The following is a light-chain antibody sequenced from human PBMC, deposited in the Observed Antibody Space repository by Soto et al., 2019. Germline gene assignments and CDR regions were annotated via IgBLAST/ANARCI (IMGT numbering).Light chain of an antibody. V-gene: IGLV2-18*02. CDR1: SSDVGSYNR. CDR2: EVS. CDR3: SSFTSSDTYV. Sequence: QSALAQPPSVSGSPGQSVGISCTGTSSDVGSYNRVSWYQQPPGTAPKLMIYEVSNRPSGVPDRFSGSKSGNTASLTISGLQAEDEADYYCSSFTSSDTYVFGTGTKVTVL. J-gene: IGLJ1*01.